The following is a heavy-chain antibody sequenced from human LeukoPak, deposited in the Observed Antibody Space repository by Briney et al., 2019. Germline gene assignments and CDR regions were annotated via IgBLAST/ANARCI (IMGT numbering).Heavy chain of an antibody. V-gene: IGHV3-74*01. Sequence: GGSLRLSCAVSKFTFNNYWIHWVRQAPGKGLVWVSRINTDGSNTNYADSVKGRFTISRDNSENTLYLEMNSLRAEDTAVYYCAREGDGYNWDYYFDYWGQGTLVTVSS. CDR2: INTDGSNT. CDR1: KFTFNNYW. CDR3: AREGDGYNWDYYFDY. D-gene: IGHD5-24*01. J-gene: IGHJ4*02.